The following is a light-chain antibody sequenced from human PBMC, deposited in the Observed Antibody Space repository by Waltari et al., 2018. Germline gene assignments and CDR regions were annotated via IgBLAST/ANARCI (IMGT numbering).Light chain of an antibody. J-gene: IGLJ3*02. Sequence: QSALPQPASVSGSPGQSITIPCTGTSSDVGSYNQVSWYQQHPGKAPKLIIYEGNKWPSGVSNRFSGSKSGNTASLTISGLQAEDEADYYCCSYAGSSTWVFGGGTKLTVL. CDR3: CSYAGSSTWV. CDR2: EGN. CDR1: SSDVGSYNQ. V-gene: IGLV2-23*01.